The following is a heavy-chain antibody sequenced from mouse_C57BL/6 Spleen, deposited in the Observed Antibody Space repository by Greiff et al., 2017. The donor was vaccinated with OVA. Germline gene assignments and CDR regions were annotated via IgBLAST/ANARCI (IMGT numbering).Heavy chain of an antibody. CDR3: ARSGTTVVADY. V-gene: IGHV1-81*01. J-gene: IGHJ2*01. CDR2: IYPRSGNN. Sequence: QVQLQQSGAELARPGASVKLSCKASGYTFTSYGISWVKQRTGQGLEWIGEIYPRSGNNYYNEKFKGKATLTADKSSSKAYMELRSLTSEDAAVYFCARSGTTVVADYWGQGTTLTVSS. D-gene: IGHD1-1*01. CDR1: GYTFTSYG.